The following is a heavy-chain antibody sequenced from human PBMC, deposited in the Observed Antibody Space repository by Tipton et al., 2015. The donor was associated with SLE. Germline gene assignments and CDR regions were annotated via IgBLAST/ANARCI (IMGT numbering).Heavy chain of an antibody. CDR1: GGSFSCYQ. CDR2: IDDTGSP. V-gene: IGHV4-34*01. CDR3: ARGPFQRWPPGAY. J-gene: IGHJ4*02. Sequence: TLSLTCAVYGGSFSCYQWSWIRQPPGQGLEWIGEIDDTGSPNYNPSPKSRVTITLDTSKSQFSLILNSLTAADTAVYYCARGPFQRWPPGAYWGQGTLVTVSS. D-gene: IGHD6-19*01.